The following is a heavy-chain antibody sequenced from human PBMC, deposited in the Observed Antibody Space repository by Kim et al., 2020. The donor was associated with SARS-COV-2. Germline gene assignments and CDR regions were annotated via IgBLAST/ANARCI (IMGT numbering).Heavy chain of an antibody. D-gene: IGHD3-10*01. CDR2: IIPILDAA. CDR1: GGTFSTYA. CDR3: ARTVRVRGIVIDNYVYFGMDV. J-gene: IGHJ6*02. Sequence: SVKVSCKASGGTFSTYAISWVRQAPGQGPEWMGGIIPILDAAYYAQKFQGRVTITADESTTTAYMELSSLRSEDTAVYYCARTVRVRGIVIDNYVYFGMDVWGQGTTVTVSS. V-gene: IGHV1-69*13.